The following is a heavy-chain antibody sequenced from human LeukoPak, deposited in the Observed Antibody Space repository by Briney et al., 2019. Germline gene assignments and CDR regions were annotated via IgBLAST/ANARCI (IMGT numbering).Heavy chain of an antibody. Sequence: ASVKVSCKASGFTLIGHYLHWVRQAPGQGLQCMGWINRKSGDTKYAENFQGRVTMTRDTSISTSYMELSSLRSDDTAVYYCATPWGCTRPDCPFLHWGQGTQVTVSS. V-gene: IGHV1-2*02. D-gene: IGHD6-6*01. CDR2: INRKSGDT. CDR1: GFTLIGHY. J-gene: IGHJ4*02. CDR3: ATPWGCTRPDCPFLH.